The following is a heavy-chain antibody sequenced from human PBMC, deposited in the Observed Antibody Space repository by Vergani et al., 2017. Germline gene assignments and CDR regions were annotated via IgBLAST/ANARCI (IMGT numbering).Heavy chain of an antibody. V-gene: IGHV3-30*02. J-gene: IGHJ4*02. CDR2: IRHDGDKK. CDR1: GVTFSNYG. Sequence: QVQMVESGGGVVQPGGSLRLSCAASGVTFSNYGMNWVRQAPGKGQEWVAFIRHDGDKKYYADSLKGRFTISRDNFQNTLYLQMNSLRLEDTARYYCAKAYNIVTNEEQAPPRFWGQGTQVTVSS. CDR3: AKAYNIVTNEEQAPPRF. D-gene: IGHD2-21*01.